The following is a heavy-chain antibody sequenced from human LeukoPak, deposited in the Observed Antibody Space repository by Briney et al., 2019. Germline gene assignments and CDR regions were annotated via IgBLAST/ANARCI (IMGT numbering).Heavy chain of an antibody. CDR1: GFTFSSYG. J-gene: IGHJ4*02. D-gene: IGHD3-10*01. CDR2: IWYDGSDK. Sequence: PGGSLRLSCAASGFTFSSYGMHWVRQAPGKGLEWVAVIWYDGSDKYYADSVKGRFTISRDNSKNTLHLQMNSLRAEDTAVYYCARGRVVIPEGPDYWGQGTLVTVSS. CDR3: ARGRVVIPEGPDY. V-gene: IGHV3-33*01.